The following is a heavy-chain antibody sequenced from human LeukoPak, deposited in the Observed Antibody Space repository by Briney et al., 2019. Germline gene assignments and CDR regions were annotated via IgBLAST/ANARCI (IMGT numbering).Heavy chain of an antibody. CDR1: GFTFSSYT. Sequence: PGGSLRLSCVASGFTFSSYTMNWVRQTPGKGLEWVSSISSTSSDIYYADSVKGRFSISRDNAKNSLYLQMNSLRAEDTAVYYCARATYCSGGSCYSYYWGPGTLVTVSS. CDR3: ARATYCSGGSCYSYY. V-gene: IGHV3-21*01. J-gene: IGHJ4*02. CDR2: ISSTSSDI. D-gene: IGHD2-15*01.